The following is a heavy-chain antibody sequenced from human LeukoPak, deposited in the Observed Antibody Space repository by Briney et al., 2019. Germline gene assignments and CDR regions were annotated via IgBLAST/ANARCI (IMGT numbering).Heavy chain of an antibody. CDR2: IKQDGSEE. V-gene: IGHV3-7*01. D-gene: IGHD4-11*01. CDR1: GFTFSSYW. CDR3: ATDYYYFDY. Sequence: GSLRLSCAASGFTFSSYWMSWVRQAPGKGLEWVANIKQDGSEEYYVDSVKGRFTISRDNAKNSLYLQMNSLRAEDTAVYYCATDYYYFDYWGQGILVPSPQ. J-gene: IGHJ4*02.